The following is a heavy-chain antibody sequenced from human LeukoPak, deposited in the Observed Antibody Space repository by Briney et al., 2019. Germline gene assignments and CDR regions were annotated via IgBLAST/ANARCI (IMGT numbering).Heavy chain of an antibody. CDR2: FDPEDGET. CDR1: GYTLTELS. D-gene: IGHD5-24*01. Sequence: ASVKVSCKVSGYTLTELSMHWVRQAPGKGLERMGGFDPEDGETIYAQKFQGRVTMTEDTSTDTAYMELSSLRSEDTAVYYCATPEMETYDAFDIWGQGTMVTVSS. V-gene: IGHV1-24*01. J-gene: IGHJ3*02. CDR3: ATPEMETYDAFDI.